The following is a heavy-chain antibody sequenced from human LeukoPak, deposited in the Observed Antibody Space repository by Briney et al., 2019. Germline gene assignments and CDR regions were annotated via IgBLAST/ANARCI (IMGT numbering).Heavy chain of an antibody. J-gene: IGHJ5*01. CDR3: ASYRYGYRGMDS. D-gene: IGHD5-12*01. Sequence: SETLSLTCRVYGGSFSGYYWSWIRHPPGKGLEWLGEVNYSGSINYKPSLKSRVIISVDTSKNQFSLKLKSVTAADTAVYYCASYRYGYRGMDSWGQGTQVTVSS. CDR1: GGSFSGYY. V-gene: IGHV4-34*01. CDR2: VNYSGSI.